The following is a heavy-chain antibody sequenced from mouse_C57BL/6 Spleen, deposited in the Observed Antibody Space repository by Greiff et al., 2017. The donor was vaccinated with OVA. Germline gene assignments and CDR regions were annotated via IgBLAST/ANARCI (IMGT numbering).Heavy chain of an antibody. Sequence: QVHVKQPGAELVMPGASVKLSCKASGYTFTSYWMHWVKQRPGQGLEWIGEIDPSDSYTNYNQKFKGKSTLTVDKSSSTAYMQLSSLTSEDAAVYYCARSSPSSLTGFAYWGQGTLVAVSA. CDR1: GYTFTSYW. D-gene: IGHD4-1*01. J-gene: IGHJ3*01. CDR2: IDPSDSYT. CDR3: ARSSPSSLTGFAY. V-gene: IGHV1-69*01.